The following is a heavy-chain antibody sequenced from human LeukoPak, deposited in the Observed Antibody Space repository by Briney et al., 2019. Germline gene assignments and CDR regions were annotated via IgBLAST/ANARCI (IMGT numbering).Heavy chain of an antibody. D-gene: IGHD2-15*01. J-gene: IGHJ4*02. CDR3: ARALSGGSNY. V-gene: IGHV4-34*01. CDR2: INHSGST. Sequence: SETLSLTCAVYGGSFSGYYWSWIRQPPGKGLEWIGEINHSGSTNYNPSLKSRVTISVDTSKNQFSLKLSSVTAADTAVYYCARALSGGSNYWGQGTLVTVSS. CDR1: GGSFSGYY.